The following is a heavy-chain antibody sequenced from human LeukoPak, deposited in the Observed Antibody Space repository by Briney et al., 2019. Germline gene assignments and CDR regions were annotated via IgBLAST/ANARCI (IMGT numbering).Heavy chain of an antibody. D-gene: IGHD6-13*01. Sequence: SQTLSLTCAISGDSVSSNSAAWNWIRQSPSRGLEWLGRTYYRSKWYNEYAVSVKSRITINPDTSKNQFSLKLSSVTAADTAVYYCARGAKFESSSSWLYNWFDPWGQGTLVTVSS. V-gene: IGHV6-1*01. J-gene: IGHJ5*02. CDR1: GDSVSSNSAA. CDR3: ARGAKFESSSSWLYNWFDP. CDR2: TYYRSKWYN.